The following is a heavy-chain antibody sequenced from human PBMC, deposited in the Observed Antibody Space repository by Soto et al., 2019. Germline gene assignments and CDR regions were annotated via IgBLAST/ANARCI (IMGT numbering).Heavy chain of an antibody. CDR2: ISQVGRA. D-gene: IGHD4-17*01. CDR3: ARGYGYFRQ. Sequence: SETLSRTGDVFVDSFSGYFCNWLSQPQGKGMGCIGEISQVGRARYKPSLETRITISVDTSKTQFSINLTSVTDADTAVYYCARGYGYFRQWGQGALVT. CDR1: VDSFSGYF. V-gene: IGHV4-34*01. J-gene: IGHJ4*02.